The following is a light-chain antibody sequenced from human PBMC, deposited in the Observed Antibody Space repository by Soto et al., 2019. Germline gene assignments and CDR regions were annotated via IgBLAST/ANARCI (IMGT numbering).Light chain of an antibody. V-gene: IGKV3-20*01. CDR1: QSVSSTY. CDR3: QQYGSSPEYT. CDR2: GAS. J-gene: IGKJ2*01. Sequence: EIVLTQSPGTLSLSPGERATLSCRASQSVSSTYLAWYQQKPGQAPRLLIHGASSRATGIPDRFSGSGSGTDFTLTISRLEPEDSAVYYCQQYGSSPEYTFGQGTKLEIK.